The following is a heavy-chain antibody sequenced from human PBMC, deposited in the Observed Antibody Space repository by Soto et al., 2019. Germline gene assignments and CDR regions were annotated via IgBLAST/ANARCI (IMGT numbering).Heavy chain of an antibody. J-gene: IGHJ6*02. V-gene: IGHV4-30-4*01. D-gene: IGHD3-10*01. Sequence: SETLSLTCTVSGGSISSGDYYWSWIRQPPGKGLEWIGYIYYSGSTYYNPSLKSRVTISVDTSKNQFSLKLSSVTAADTAVYYCARASYGSGSYGYYYYYGMDVWGQGTTVTVSS. CDR2: IYYSGST. CDR3: ARASYGSGSYGYYYYYGMDV. CDR1: GGSISSGDYY.